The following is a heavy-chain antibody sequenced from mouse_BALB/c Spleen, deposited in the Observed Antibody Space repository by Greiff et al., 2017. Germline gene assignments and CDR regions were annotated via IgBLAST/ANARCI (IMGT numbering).Heavy chain of an antibody. D-gene: IGHD3-1*01. CDR1: GFTFSSYA. CDR2: ISSGGSYT. J-gene: IGHJ4*01. V-gene: IGHV5-6-4*01. Sequence: EVKLMESGGGLVKPGGSLKLSCAASGFTFSSYAMSWVRQTPEKRLEWVATISSGGSYTYYPDSVKGRFTISKDNANNTLYLQMSSLKSEDAAMYYCTRVGHSNAMDYWGQGTSVTVSS. CDR3: TRVGHSNAMDY.